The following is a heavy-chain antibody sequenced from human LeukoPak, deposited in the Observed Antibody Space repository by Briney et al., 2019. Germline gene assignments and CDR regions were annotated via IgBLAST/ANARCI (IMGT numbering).Heavy chain of an antibody. D-gene: IGHD3/OR15-3a*01. CDR3: ARYLDFRADYYFDY. V-gene: IGHV3-7*01. CDR2: MKQDGSER. Sequence: PGGSLRLSCAASGFIFSGYRMTWVRQAPGKGLEWVANMKQDGSERYYVDSVKGRFTISRDNAKSSLYLQMNSLRVEDTAVYYCARYLDFRADYYFDYWGQGTLVTVSS. CDR1: GFIFSGYR. J-gene: IGHJ4*02.